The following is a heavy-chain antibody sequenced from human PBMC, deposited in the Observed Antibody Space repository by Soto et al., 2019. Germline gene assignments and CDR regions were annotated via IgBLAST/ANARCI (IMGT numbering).Heavy chain of an antibody. CDR1: GYTFTSYG. CDR2: ISAHNGNT. D-gene: IGHD2-15*01. J-gene: IGHJ3*02. V-gene: IGHV1-18*04. Sequence: QVQLVQSGAEVKKPGASVKVSCKASGYTFTSYGISWVRQAPGQGLEWMGWISAHNGNTNYAQKLQGRVTMTTDTSTSTAYMELRSLRSDDTAVYYCARDRRKVVVAHDAFDIWGQGTMVTVSS. CDR3: ARDRRKVVVAHDAFDI.